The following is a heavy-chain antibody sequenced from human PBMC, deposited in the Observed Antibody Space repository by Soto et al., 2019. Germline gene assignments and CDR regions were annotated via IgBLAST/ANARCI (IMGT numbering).Heavy chain of an antibody. CDR2: INHSGST. Sequence: QVQLQQWGAGLLKPSETLSLTCAVYGGSFSGYYWSWIRQPPGKGLEWIGEINHSGSTNYNPSLKSRVTISVDTSKNQFSLKLSSVTAADTAVYYCARARGYSYGPFDYWGQGTLVTVSS. CDR3: ARARGYSYGPFDY. D-gene: IGHD5-18*01. V-gene: IGHV4-34*01. J-gene: IGHJ4*02. CDR1: GGSFSGYY.